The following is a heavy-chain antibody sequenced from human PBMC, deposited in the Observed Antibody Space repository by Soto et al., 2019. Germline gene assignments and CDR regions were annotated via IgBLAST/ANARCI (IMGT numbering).Heavy chain of an antibody. J-gene: IGHJ3*02. Sequence: GGSLRVSCGASGFTFISYAMSWGRQAPGKGLEWVSAISGSGGSTYYADSVKGRFTISRDNSKNTLYLQMNSLRAEDTAVYYCAKGYYYDSSGYTKGFAFDIWGQGTMVTVSS. CDR2: ISGSGGST. D-gene: IGHD3-22*01. CDR1: GFTFISYA. V-gene: IGHV3-23*01. CDR3: AKGYYYDSSGYTKGFAFDI.